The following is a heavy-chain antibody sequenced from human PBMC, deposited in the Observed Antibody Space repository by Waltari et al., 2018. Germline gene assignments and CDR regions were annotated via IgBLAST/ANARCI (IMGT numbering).Heavy chain of an antibody. J-gene: IGHJ4*02. CDR3: VRNYNGKLY. Sequence: EVQLVETGGGLIQPGGSLRLSCAASGFAVSSNYISWVRQAPGKGLEWVSVIYSCGNTYYSDSVKGRFTISRDNSKNTLSLQMNSLRVEDTAVYYCVRNYNGKLYWGQGTLVTVSS. CDR2: IYSCGNT. CDR1: GFAVSSNY. V-gene: IGHV3-53*02. D-gene: IGHD3-10*01.